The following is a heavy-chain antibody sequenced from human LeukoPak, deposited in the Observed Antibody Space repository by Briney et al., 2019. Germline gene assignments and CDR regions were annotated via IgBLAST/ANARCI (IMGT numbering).Heavy chain of an antibody. CDR1: GYDLTSVG. CDR3: ARAGSGSGWYFDY. CDR2: ISPYNGNT. Sequence: GASVKVSCKASGYDLTSVGITWVRQAPGQGLEWMGWISPYNGNTRYVQKLQRRVTMTTDTSTSTAYMELRSLRFDDTAVYYCARAGSGSGWYFDYWGQGTLVTVSA. V-gene: IGHV1-18*01. J-gene: IGHJ4*02. D-gene: IGHD6-19*01.